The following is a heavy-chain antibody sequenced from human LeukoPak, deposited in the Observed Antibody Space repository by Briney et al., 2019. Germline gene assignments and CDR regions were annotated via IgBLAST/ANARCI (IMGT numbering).Heavy chain of an antibody. J-gene: IGHJ6*03. V-gene: IGHV1-8*02. CDR1: GYIFIDYE. CDR2: MNPKSGDT. Sequence: ASVKVSCKASGYIFIDYEINWVRQAPGQGLEWMGWMNPKSGDTGYEQKFQGRVTITRDSSISTVYMELSSLGSEATALYYCARGRYMDVWGKGTMVTVSS. CDR3: ARGRYMDV.